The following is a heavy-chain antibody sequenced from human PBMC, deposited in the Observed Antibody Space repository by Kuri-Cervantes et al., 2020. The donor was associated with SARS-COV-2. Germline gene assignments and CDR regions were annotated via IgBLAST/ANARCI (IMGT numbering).Heavy chain of an antibody. V-gene: IGHV1-69*06. D-gene: IGHD3-10*01. J-gene: IGHJ6*02. CDR3: ASFSGSGTSPGGYYYYGMDV. CDR2: IIPIFGTA. Sequence: TATDSSKASGGPFSSYAISWGRQAPGQGLECRGGIIPIFGTANYETKFQGRVTITADKATSTAYMELSSLRSWDTAGYYCASFSGSGTSPGGYYYYGMDVWGQGTMVTVSS. CDR1: GGPFSSYA.